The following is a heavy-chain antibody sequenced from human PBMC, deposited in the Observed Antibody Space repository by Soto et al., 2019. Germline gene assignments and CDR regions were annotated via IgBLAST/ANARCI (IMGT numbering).Heavy chain of an antibody. Sequence: PSETLSLTCAIYGGSFSDNYCAWIRQSPGKGLEWIGEINHSGSTNYNPSLKTRVTISFDTAMNLFSLKLTSVTAADTAVYYCARGPPFYDYGMDVWGQGTTVTVYS. CDR3: ARGPPFYDYGMDV. CDR1: GGSFSDNY. J-gene: IGHJ6*02. V-gene: IGHV4-34*01. CDR2: INHSGST.